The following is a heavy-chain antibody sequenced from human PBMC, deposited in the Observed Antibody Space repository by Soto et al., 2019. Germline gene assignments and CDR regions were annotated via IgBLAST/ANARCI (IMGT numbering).Heavy chain of an antibody. Sequence: PGGSLRLSCAASGFTFSDYYMSWIRQAPGKGLEWVAVIWYDGSNKYYADSVKGRFTISRDNSKNTLYLQMNSLRAEDTAVYYCARDRYDSSGYYYRNDHYFDYWGQGTLVTVSS. CDR3: ARDRYDSSGYYYRNDHYFDY. CDR1: GFTFSDYY. D-gene: IGHD3-22*01. J-gene: IGHJ4*02. CDR2: IWYDGSNK. V-gene: IGHV3-33*08.